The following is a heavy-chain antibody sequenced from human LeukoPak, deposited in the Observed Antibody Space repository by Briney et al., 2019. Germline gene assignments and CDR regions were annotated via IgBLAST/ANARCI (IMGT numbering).Heavy chain of an antibody. V-gene: IGHV3-30*04. J-gene: IGHJ4*02. CDR2: ISYDGSNK. CDR3: ARDGVVVVVPAAMRALGVFFDY. Sequence: PGRSLRLSCAASGFTFSSYAMHWVRQAPGKGLEWVAVISYDGSNKYYADSVKGRFTISRGNSKNTLYLQMNSLRAEDTAVYYCARDGVVVVVPAAMRALGVFFDYWGQGALVTVSS. CDR1: GFTFSSYA. D-gene: IGHD2-2*01.